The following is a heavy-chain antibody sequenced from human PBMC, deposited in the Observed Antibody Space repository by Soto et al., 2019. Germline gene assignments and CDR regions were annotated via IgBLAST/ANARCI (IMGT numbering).Heavy chain of an antibody. D-gene: IGHD3-10*01. J-gene: IGHJ6*02. V-gene: IGHV4-31*03. CDR2: IYYSGST. CDR3: ARGFMTSMDV. CDR1: GGSISSGGYY. Sequence: QVQLQESGPGLVKPSQTLSLTCTVSGGSISSGGYYWSWIRQHPGKGLEWIGYIYYSGSTYYNPSLKSRVTISVDTSKSQFARKLSSVTAADTAGYYGARGFMTSMDVWGQGTTVTVSS.